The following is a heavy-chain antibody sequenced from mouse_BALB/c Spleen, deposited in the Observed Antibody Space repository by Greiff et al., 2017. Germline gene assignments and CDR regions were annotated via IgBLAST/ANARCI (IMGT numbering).Heavy chain of an antibody. D-gene: IGHD4-1*01. CDR3: ARDQRNWDGYFDV. V-gene: IGHV2-9*02. CDR2: IWAGGST. Sequence: VQGVESGPGLVAPSQSLSITCTVSGFSLTSYGVHWVRQPPGKGLEWLGVIWAGGSTNYNSALMSRLSISKDNSKSQVFLKMNSLQTDDTAMYYCARDQRNWDGYFDVWGAGTTVTVSS. J-gene: IGHJ1*01. CDR1: GFSLTSYG.